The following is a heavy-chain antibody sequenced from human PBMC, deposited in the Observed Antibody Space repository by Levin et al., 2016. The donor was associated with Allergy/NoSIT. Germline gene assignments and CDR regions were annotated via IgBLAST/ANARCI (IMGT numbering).Heavy chain of an antibody. CDR2: IYPNSGGS. Sequence: ASVKVSCKASGYTFTGYYMHWVRQAPGQGLEWMGWIYPNSGGSKYAQKFQGWVTMTRDTSISTAYMELSRLRSDDTAVYYCARSRAWAHSSGWYYYYGMDVWGQGTTVTVSS. D-gene: IGHD6-19*01. CDR3: ARSRAWAHSSGWYYYYGMDV. J-gene: IGHJ6*02. CDR1: GYTFTGYY. V-gene: IGHV1-2*04.